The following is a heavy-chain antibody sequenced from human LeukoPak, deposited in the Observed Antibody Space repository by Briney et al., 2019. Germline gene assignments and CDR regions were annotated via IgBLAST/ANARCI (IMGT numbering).Heavy chain of an antibody. J-gene: IGHJ4*02. Sequence: SETLSLTCAVYGGSFSGYYWSWTRQPPGKGLEWIGEINHSGSTNYNPSLKSRVTISVDTSKNQFSLKLSSVTAADTAVYYCARNSYGDSPFDYWGQGTLVTVSS. D-gene: IGHD4-17*01. CDR3: ARNSYGDSPFDY. V-gene: IGHV4-34*01. CDR2: INHSGST. CDR1: GGSFSGYY.